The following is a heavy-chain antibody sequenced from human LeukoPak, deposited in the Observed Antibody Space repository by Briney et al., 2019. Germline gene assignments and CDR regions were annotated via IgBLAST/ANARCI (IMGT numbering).Heavy chain of an antibody. CDR1: GGSIRSSYYY. CDR3: ARASVWFGESDGWDY. J-gene: IGHJ4*02. Sequence: PSETLSLTCTVSGGSIRSSYYYWGWIRQPPGKGLEWIGSIYDSGSTYYNPSLKGRVTISVDKSKNQFSLKLSSVTAADTAVYYCARASVWFGESDGWDYWGQGTLVTVSS. V-gene: IGHV4-39*07. D-gene: IGHD3-10*01. CDR2: IYDSGST.